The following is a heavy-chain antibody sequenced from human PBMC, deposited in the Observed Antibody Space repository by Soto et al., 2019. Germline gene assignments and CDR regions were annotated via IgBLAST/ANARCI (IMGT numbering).Heavy chain of an antibody. CDR1: GFTFSSYS. Sequence: GGSLRLSCTASGFTFSSYSMNWVRQAPGKRLEWVSSISSSSSYIYYADSVKGRFTISRDNAKNSLYLQMNSLRAEDTAVYYCARVRSDYDILTGYYLNYYYYGMDVWGQGTTVTVSS. CDR3: ARVRSDYDILTGYYLNYYYYGMDV. V-gene: IGHV3-21*04. CDR2: ISSSSSYI. J-gene: IGHJ6*02. D-gene: IGHD3-9*01.